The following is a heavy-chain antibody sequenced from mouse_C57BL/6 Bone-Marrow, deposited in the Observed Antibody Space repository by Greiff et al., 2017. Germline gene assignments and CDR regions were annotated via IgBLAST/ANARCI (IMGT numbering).Heavy chain of an antibody. J-gene: IGHJ1*03. CDR2: ISYSGST. Sequence: EVQVVESGPGMVKPSQSLSLTCTVTGYSITSGYDWHWIRHFPGNKLEWMGYISYSGSTNYNPSLKSRISITHDTSKNHFFLKLNSVTTEDTATYYCARALLRSHWYFDVWGTGTTVTVSS. CDR3: ARALLRSHWYFDV. CDR1: GYSITSGYD. D-gene: IGHD1-1*01. V-gene: IGHV3-1*01.